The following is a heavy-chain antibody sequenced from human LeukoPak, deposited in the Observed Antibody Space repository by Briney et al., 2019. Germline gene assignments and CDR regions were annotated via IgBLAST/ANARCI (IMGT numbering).Heavy chain of an antibody. D-gene: IGHD4-17*01. V-gene: IGHV3-30*18. J-gene: IGHJ4*02. Sequence: PGRSLRLSCAASGFTFSSYGMHWVRQAPGKGLEWVAVISYDGSNKYYADSVKGRFTISRDNSKNTLYLQMNSLRADDTAIYYCAKNSARTMVTTGLSYWGQGTLVTVSS. CDR2: ISYDGSNK. CDR3: AKNSARTMVTTGLSY. CDR1: GFTFSSYG.